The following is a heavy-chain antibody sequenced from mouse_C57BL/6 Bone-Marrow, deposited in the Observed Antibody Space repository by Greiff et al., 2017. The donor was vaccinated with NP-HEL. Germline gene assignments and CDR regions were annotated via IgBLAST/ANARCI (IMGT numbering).Heavy chain of an antibody. D-gene: IGHD2-4*01. CDR2: FTMYSDAT. CDR1: YFAFMASA. J-gene: IGHJ3*01. V-gene: IGHV1-49*01. Sequence: SGAELVRPGSSVQLSCKDSYFAFMASAMHWVKQRPGHGLEWIGSFTMYSDATEYSETFKGKATLTVNTYSSTAYMELSSLTSADSAVYYCARWDDYDGGFAYWGQGTLVTVSS. CDR3: ARWDDYDGGFAY.